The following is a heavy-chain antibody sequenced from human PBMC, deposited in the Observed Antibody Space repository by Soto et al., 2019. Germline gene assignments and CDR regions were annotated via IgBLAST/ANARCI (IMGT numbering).Heavy chain of an antibody. CDR3: ATGSFTSTGGRIGYHYNAMDV. D-gene: IGHD1-1*01. CDR1: GGTFSSHS. V-gene: IGHV1-69*13. CDR2: IIPIFGPA. Sequence: SVKVSRKSSGGTFSSHSINWVRQAPGQGLEWMGGIIPIFGPASFAKKFQGRVTITADESTTAAYMELSSLTSEDTAVYYCATGSFTSTGGRIGYHYNAMDVWGQGTTVTVSS. J-gene: IGHJ6*02.